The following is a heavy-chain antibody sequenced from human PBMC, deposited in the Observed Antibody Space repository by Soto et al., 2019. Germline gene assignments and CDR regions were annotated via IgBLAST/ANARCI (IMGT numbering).Heavy chain of an antibody. D-gene: IGHD2-15*01. Sequence: VGSLIRSCACSGCFFSDGGRNWVRAAAGKGLEWVGSIKSKIHGGTTDFAAPVRGRFATSRDDSQNMLFIQMTSLKTEDTAVYYCTTDHYTPMNVVRFDYWGHGPLVTVSS. J-gene: IGHJ4*01. CDR2: IKSKIHGGTT. V-gene: IGHV3-15*07. CDR1: GCFFSDGG. CDR3: TTDHYTPMNVVRFDY.